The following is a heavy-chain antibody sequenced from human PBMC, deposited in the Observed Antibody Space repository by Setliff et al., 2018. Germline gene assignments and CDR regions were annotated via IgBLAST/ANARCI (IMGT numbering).Heavy chain of an antibody. Sequence: SETLSLTCTVSGDSISSSDFYWGWIRQPPGKGLEWIGSLHYTGSTFYNPSLKSRATVIVHTSKKQFSLKLKSMTAADAGVYYCARHVLYGSGSYGLNYWSQGTRVTSPQ. J-gene: IGHJ4*02. CDR3: ARHVLYGSGSYGLNY. V-gene: IGHV4-39*01. CDR1: GDSISSSDFY. CDR2: LHYTGST. D-gene: IGHD3-10*01.